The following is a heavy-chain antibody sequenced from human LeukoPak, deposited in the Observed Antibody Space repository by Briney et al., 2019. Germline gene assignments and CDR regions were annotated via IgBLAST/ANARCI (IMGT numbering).Heavy chain of an antibody. D-gene: IGHD4-17*01. CDR3: ARGRSTVTTLDF. V-gene: IGHV4-59*01. CDR2: MYYSGST. Sequence: PSETLSLTCTVSGGSITDYYWTWIRQPPGKGLEWLGYMYYSGSTNYNPSLQSRGTISVETSNNQFFLELRSVTAADTVVYYCARGRSTVTTLDFWGRGTLVTVSS. CDR1: GGSITDYY. J-gene: IGHJ4*02.